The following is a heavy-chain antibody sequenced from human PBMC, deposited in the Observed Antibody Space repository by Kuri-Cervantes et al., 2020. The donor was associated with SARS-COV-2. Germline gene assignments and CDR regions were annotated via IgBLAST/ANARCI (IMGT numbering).Heavy chain of an antibody. D-gene: IGHD3-3*01. J-gene: IGHJ3*02. CDR3: AKIYSDYDFWSGDDAFDI. CDR2: ISSSSSYI. CDR1: GFTFSSYS. Sequence: LSLTCAASGFTFSSYSMNWVRQAPGKGLEWVSSISSSSSYIYYADSVKGRFTISRDNSKNTLYLQMNSLRAEDTAVYYCAKIYSDYDFWSGDDAFDIWGQGTMVTVSS. V-gene: IGHV3-21*01.